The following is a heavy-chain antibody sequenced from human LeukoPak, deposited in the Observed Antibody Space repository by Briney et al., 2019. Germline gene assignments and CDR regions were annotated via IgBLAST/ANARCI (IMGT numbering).Heavy chain of an antibody. CDR2: ISSSGSTI. CDR1: GFTFSSYE. J-gene: IGHJ4*02. Sequence: PGGSLRLSCAASGFTFSSYEMNWVRQAPGKGLEWVSYISSSGSTIYYADSVKGQFTISRDNAKNTLYLQMNSLRAEDTAVYYCAKPGITMVRGVPFDYWGQGTLVTVSS. D-gene: IGHD3-10*01. V-gene: IGHV3-48*03. CDR3: AKPGITMVRGVPFDY.